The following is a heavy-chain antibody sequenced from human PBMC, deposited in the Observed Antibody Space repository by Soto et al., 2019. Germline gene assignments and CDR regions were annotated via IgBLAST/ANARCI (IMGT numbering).Heavy chain of an antibody. Sequence: QVQLVQSGAEVKKPGSSVKVSCKASGGTFRSYAVSWVRQAPGQGLEWMGGIIPMFGTTTYAQRFQGRVTTTADESTSTAYMELSGLRSEDTAVYYCARHPGAYYYYGMDVWGQGTTVTVSS. J-gene: IGHJ6*02. CDR2: IIPMFGTT. V-gene: IGHV1-69*01. CDR1: GGTFRSYA. CDR3: ARHPGAYYYYGMDV. D-gene: IGHD3-16*01.